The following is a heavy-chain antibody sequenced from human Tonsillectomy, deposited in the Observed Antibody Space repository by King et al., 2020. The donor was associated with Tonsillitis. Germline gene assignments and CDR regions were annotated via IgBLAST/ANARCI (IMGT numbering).Heavy chain of an antibody. D-gene: IGHD3-10*02. Sequence: LQLQESGPGLVKPSETLSLPCTVSGGPISSTSYYWTWIRQPPGKGLEWIGRIHASGATYHTPSLNSRVSISVDTSKNLFSLKVTSATAADTAVYYCGRVERYVGGALVDYWGQGTRVTVSS. V-gene: IGHV4-39*02. CDR1: GGPISSTSYY. CDR3: GRVERYVGGALVDY. CDR2: IHASGAT. J-gene: IGHJ4*02.